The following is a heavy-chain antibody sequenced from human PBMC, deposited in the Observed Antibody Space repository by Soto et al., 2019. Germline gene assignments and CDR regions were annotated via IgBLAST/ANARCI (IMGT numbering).Heavy chain of an antibody. Sequence: GGSLRLSCAASGFTFSSYGMHWVRQAPGKGLEWVAVISYDGSNKYYADSVKGRFTISRDNSKNTLYLQMNSLRAEDTAVYYCAKDRPLYGDYSDYYYYGMDVWGKGTTVTV. CDR3: AKDRPLYGDYSDYYYYGMDV. J-gene: IGHJ6*04. D-gene: IGHD4-17*01. CDR1: GFTFSSYG. V-gene: IGHV3-30*18. CDR2: ISYDGSNK.